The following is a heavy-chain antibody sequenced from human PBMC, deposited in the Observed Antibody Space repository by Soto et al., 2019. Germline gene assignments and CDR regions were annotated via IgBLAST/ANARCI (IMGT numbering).Heavy chain of an antibody. V-gene: IGHV3-30*18. CDR1: GFTFSIFG. CDR3: AKDQAWDGSGYFHGMDV. D-gene: IGHD3-10*01. Sequence: QEHLVQSGGGVVQPGGSLRLSCDASGFTFSIFGMHWVRQAPGKGLEWVAVLSYDGTYKYYADSVTGRFTISRYNSKNMLFLQMNSLRPDDTAVYYCAKDQAWDGSGYFHGMDVWGQRTAVTVSS. CDR2: LSYDGTYK. J-gene: IGHJ6*02.